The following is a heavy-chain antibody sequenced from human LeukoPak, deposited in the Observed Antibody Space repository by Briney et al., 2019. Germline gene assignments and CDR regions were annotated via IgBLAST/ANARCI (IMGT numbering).Heavy chain of an antibody. J-gene: IGHJ4*02. D-gene: IGHD1-26*01. CDR2: IWYDGSNK. CDR3: AKDWENAFDY. CDR1: GFTFSSYG. V-gene: IGHV3-33*06. Sequence: GGFLRLSCAASGFTFSSYGMHWVRQAPGKGLEWVAVIWYDGSNKYYVGSVKGRFTISRDNSKNTLYLQMNSLRAEDTAVYYCAKDWENAFDYWGQGTLVTVSS.